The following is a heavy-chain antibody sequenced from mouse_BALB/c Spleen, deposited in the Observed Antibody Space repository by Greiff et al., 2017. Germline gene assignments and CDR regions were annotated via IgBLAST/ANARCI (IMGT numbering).Heavy chain of an antibody. CDR2: IDPANGNT. V-gene: IGHV14-3*02. CDR1: GFNIKDTY. J-gene: IGHJ3*01. D-gene: IGHD1-3*01. Sequence: VQLQQSGAELVKPGASVKLSCTASGFNIKDTYMRWVKQRPEQGLEWIGRIDPANGNTKYDPKFQGKATITADTSSNTAYLQLSSLTSEDTAVYYCASGAGYRKGFAYWGQGTLVTVSA. CDR3: ASGAGYRKGFAY.